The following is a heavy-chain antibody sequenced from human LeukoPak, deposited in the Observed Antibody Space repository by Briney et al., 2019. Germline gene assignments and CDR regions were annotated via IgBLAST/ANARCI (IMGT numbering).Heavy chain of an antibody. CDR1: GGTFSSYA. D-gene: IGHD6-6*01. Sequence: GASVKVSCKASGGTFSSYAISWVRQAPGQGLEWMGGIIPIFGTANYTQKFQGRVTITADKSTSTAYMELSSLRSEDTAVYYCATGVLDSSSYFDYWGQGTLVTVSS. CDR3: ATGVLDSSSYFDY. CDR2: IIPIFGTA. J-gene: IGHJ4*02. V-gene: IGHV1-69*06.